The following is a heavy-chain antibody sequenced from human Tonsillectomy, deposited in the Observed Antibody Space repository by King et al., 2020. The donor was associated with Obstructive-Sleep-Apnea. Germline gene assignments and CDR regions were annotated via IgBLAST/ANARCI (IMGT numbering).Heavy chain of an antibody. CDR3: ASTRDYYDSSGYYLEYYFDS. CDR2: TYYRSKWYN. V-gene: IGHV6-1*01. J-gene: IGHJ4*02. CDR1: GDSVSSNSAA. D-gene: IGHD3-22*01. Sequence: VQLQQSGPGLVKPSQTLSLTCAISGDSVSSNSAAWNWIRQSPSRGLEWLGRTYYRSKWYNDYAVSVKSRITINPDTSKNQFSLQLNSVTPEDTAVYYCASTRDYYDSSGYYLEYYFDSWGQGTLVTVSS.